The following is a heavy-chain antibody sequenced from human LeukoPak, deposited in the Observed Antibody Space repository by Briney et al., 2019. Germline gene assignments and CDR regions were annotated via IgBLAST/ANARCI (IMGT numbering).Heavy chain of an antibody. CDR2: ISSSSSYI. Sequence: GGSLRLSCAASGFTFSSYSMNWVRQAPGKGLEWVSSISSSSSYIYYAGSVKGRFTISRDNAKNSLYLQMNSLRAEDTAVYYCARERYCSSTSCLNWFDPWGQGTLVTVSS. D-gene: IGHD2-2*01. V-gene: IGHV3-21*01. J-gene: IGHJ5*02. CDR3: ARERYCSSTSCLNWFDP. CDR1: GFTFSSYS.